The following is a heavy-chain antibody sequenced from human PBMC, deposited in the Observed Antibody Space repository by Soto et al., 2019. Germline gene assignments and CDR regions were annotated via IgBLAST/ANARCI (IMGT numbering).Heavy chain of an antibody. V-gene: IGHV3-21*06. J-gene: IGHJ4*02. CDR3: AGPYSSGDRLLGY. Sequence: EVQLVESGGGLVKPGGSLRLSCAASGFTFSDYTMNWVRQAPGKGLEWVSSISSTSSFIYYADSVKGRFTISRDNAKNSLYLQMHSLRAEDTAVYYCAGPYSSGDRLLGYWGQGTLVTVSS. CDR1: GFTFSDYT. CDR2: ISSTSSFI. D-gene: IGHD6-19*01.